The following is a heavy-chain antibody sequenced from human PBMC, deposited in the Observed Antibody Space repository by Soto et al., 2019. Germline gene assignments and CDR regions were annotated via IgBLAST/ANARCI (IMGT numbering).Heavy chain of an antibody. D-gene: IGHD3-3*01. CDR2: IYYSGST. CDR1: GGSISSGGYY. Sequence: PSETLSLTCTVSGGSISSGGYYWSWIRQHPGKGLEWIGYIYYSGSTYYNPSLKSRVTISVDTSKNQFSLKLSSVTAADTAVFCCAREGRFLESEYNWFDPWGQGTLVTVSS. J-gene: IGHJ5*02. V-gene: IGHV4-31*03. CDR3: AREGRFLESEYNWFDP.